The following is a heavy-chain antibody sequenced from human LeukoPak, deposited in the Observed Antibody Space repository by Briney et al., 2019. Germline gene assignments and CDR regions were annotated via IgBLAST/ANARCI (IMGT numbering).Heavy chain of an antibody. D-gene: IGHD2-21*01. J-gene: IGHJ4*02. CDR3: TRSGTMVVMRPMYY. CDR1: GGSISSTAFH. Sequence: SETLSLTCTVSGGSISSTAFHWGWLRQPPGKGLEWLGSIYYSGSTYYNPSLKSRVTISVDTSKNQFSLKLSSVTAADTAVYYCTRSGTMVVMRPMYYWGQGTLVTVSS. V-gene: IGHV4-39*01. CDR2: IYYSGST.